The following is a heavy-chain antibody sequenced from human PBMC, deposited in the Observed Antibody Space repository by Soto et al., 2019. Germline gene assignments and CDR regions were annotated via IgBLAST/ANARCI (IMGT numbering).Heavy chain of an antibody. CDR2: IIPDSGDT. J-gene: IGHJ5*02. V-gene: IGHV1-2*02. CDR1: GYTFSGYY. Sequence: GASVKVSCKASGYTFSGYYIHWVRQAPGQGLEWMGWIIPDSGDTNYAQRFQGRVTMTSDTFINTAYMEVSRLRSDDTAVYFCARGDRIKIFGAINWLAPWGQGTPVTVSS. D-gene: IGHD3-3*01. CDR3: ARGDRIKIFGAINWLAP.